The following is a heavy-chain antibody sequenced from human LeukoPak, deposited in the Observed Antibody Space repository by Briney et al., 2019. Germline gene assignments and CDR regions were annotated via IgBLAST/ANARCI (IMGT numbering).Heavy chain of an antibody. CDR2: ISSSSSYI. CDR3: AKGGTAANYFDY. D-gene: IGHD2-15*01. Sequence: GGSLRLSCAASGFTFSSYSMNWVRQAPGKGLEWVSSISSSSSYIYYADSVKGRFTISRDNAKNSLYLQMNSLRAEDTAVYYCAKGGTAANYFDYWGQGTLVTVSS. V-gene: IGHV3-21*01. CDR1: GFTFSSYS. J-gene: IGHJ4*02.